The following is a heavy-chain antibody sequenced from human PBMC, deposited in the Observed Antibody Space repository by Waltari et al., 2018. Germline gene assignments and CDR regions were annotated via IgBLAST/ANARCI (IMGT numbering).Heavy chain of an antibody. CDR3: SIAADDFEYYFDY. J-gene: IGHJ4*02. D-gene: IGHD6-25*01. Sequence: EVQLVESGGGLVKPGQSLRLSCAGSVFGDYAMGWFRQAPGKVLEWVGFITSKAYGAKKEYAASVTGRFSISRDDSKSIAYLQMNSLKTEDTAIYYCSIAADDFEYYFDYWGQGTLVTVSS. V-gene: IGHV3-49*05. CDR2: ITSKAYGAKK. CDR1: VFGDYA.